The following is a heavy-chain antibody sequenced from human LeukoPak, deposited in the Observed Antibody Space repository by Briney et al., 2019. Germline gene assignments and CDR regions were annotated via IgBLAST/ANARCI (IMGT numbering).Heavy chain of an antibody. Sequence: PSEALSLTCAVYGGSFSGYYWSWIRQPPGKGLEWIGEINHSGSTNYNPSLKSRVTISVDTSKNQFSLKLSSVTAADTAVYYCARGYSSSWSPFDYWGQGALVTVSS. D-gene: IGHD6-13*01. CDR1: GGSFSGYY. CDR2: INHSGST. J-gene: IGHJ4*02. V-gene: IGHV4-34*01. CDR3: ARGYSSSWSPFDY.